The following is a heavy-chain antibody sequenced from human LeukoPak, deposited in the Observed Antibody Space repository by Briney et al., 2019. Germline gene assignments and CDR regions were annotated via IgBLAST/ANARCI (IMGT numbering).Heavy chain of an antibody. Sequence: SETLSLTCTVSGGSISSSSFYWGWIRQPPGKGLECIGSIYYSGRTYYNPSLKSRVTISVDASKNQFSLKLSSVTAADTAVYYCARIRYSENIDYWGQGTLVTVSS. CDR2: IYYSGRT. CDR1: GGSISSSSFY. J-gene: IGHJ4*02. CDR3: ARIRYSENIDY. V-gene: IGHV4-39*01. D-gene: IGHD1-1*01.